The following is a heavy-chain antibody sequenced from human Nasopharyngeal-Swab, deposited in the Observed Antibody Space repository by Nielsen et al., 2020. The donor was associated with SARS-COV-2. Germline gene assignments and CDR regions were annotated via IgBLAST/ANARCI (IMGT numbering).Heavy chain of an antibody. D-gene: IGHD2-21*01. CDR1: GFPFSTYY. V-gene: IGHV3-23*01. CDR3: VKGPPAVIHYFDY. Sequence: GESLKISCAASGFPFSTYYISWVRQAPGKGLEWVSGLSGSGESTHYADSVKGRFTISRDNSKNPLYLQIHSLRAEDTAVYYCVKGPPAVIHYFDYWGQGTLVTVSS. J-gene: IGHJ4*02. CDR2: LSGSGEST.